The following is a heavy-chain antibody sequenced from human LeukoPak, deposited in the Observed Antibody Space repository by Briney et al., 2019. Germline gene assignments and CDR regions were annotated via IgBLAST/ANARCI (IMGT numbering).Heavy chain of an antibody. Sequence: ASVKVSCKASGFTFTSSAMQWVRQVRGQRLEWIGWIVVGSGNTNYAQKFQERVTITRDMSTSTAYMELSSLRSEDTAVYYCAAVPSVGATGDAFDIWGQGTMVTVSS. CDR2: IVVGSGNT. J-gene: IGHJ3*02. CDR3: AAVPSVGATGDAFDI. CDR1: GFTFTSSA. V-gene: IGHV1-58*02. D-gene: IGHD1-26*01.